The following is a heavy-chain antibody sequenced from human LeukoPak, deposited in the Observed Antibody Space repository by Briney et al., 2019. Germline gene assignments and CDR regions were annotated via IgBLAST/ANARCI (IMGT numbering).Heavy chain of an antibody. CDR1: GFTFDDYG. V-gene: IGHV3-20*01. J-gene: IGHJ3*02. D-gene: IGHD2-15*01. CDR2: INWSGGST. CDR3: AXXXSAQRGXFDI. Sequence: GGSLRLSCAASGFTFDDYGMSWVRQAPGKGLEWVSGINWSGGSTGYADSVKGRFTISRDNAKNSLYLQMNSLRAEDTALYHXAXXXSAQRGXFDIWGQGTMVTVSS.